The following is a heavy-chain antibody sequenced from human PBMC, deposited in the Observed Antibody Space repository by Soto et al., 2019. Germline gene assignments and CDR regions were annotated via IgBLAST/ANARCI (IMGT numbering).Heavy chain of an antibody. CDR1: GYTFTGYY. CDR3: AAALWFGELLSPPNHYYYGMDV. J-gene: IGHJ6*02. Sequence: ASVKVSCKASGYTFTGYYMHWVRQAPGQGLEWMGWFNLNIGGTNFAQNFQGWVTMTRDTSISTAYMELSRLSSDDTAVYYCAAALWFGELLSPPNHYYYGMDVWGQGTTVTVSS. CDR2: FNLNIGGT. V-gene: IGHV1-2*04. D-gene: IGHD3-10*01.